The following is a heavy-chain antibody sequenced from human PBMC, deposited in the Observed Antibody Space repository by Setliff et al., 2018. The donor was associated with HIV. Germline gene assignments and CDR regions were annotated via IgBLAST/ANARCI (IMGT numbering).Heavy chain of an antibody. CDR2: ICTSGST. D-gene: IGHD2-21*02. J-gene: IGHJ3*02. CDR3: ARDGYCGGDCYHDAFDI. Sequence: SETLSLTCTVSGGSISSYYWSWIRQPPGKGLEWIGYICTSGSTNYDPSLKSRVTISVDTSKNQFSLKLSSVTAADTAVYYCARDGYCGGDCYHDAFDIWGQGTMVTVSS. V-gene: IGHV4-4*08. CDR1: GGSISSYY.